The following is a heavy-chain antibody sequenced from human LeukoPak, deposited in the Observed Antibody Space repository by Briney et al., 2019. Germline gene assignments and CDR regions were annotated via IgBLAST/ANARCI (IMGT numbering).Heavy chain of an antibody. J-gene: IGHJ4*02. Sequence: ASVKVSCTASGYTFTGYYMHWVRQAPGQGLEWMGCITPNSGGTNYAQKFQGRVTMTRDTSISTAYMELSRLRSDDTAVYYCARGPQYYYDSSGYSDYWGQGTLVTVSS. CDR3: ARGPQYYYDSSGYSDY. V-gene: IGHV1-2*02. D-gene: IGHD3-22*01. CDR1: GYTFTGYY. CDR2: ITPNSGGT.